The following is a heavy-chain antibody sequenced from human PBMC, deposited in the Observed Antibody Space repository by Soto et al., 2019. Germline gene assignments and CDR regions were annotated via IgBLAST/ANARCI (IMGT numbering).Heavy chain of an antibody. CDR2: IYYSGSA. CDR3: ARGSLVTHYYYSHMDV. D-gene: IGHD2-21*02. CDR1: SDSISRSHW. Sequence: SETLSLTCAVSSDSISRSHWLTWVRQSPGKGLEWLGDIYYSGSAYYNPSLRSRISISMDKSNNQFSLNLSSVTAADTAVYYCARGSLVTHYYYSHMDVWGKGTPVTVSS. V-gene: IGHV4-4*02. J-gene: IGHJ6*03.